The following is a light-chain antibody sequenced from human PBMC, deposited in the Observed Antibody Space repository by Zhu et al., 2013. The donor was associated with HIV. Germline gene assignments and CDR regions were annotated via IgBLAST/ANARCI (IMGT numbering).Light chain of an antibody. CDR1: QNVSSSY. V-gene: IGKV3D-20*02. CDR2: GAS. Sequence: EIVLTQSPGTLSLSPGERATLSCRASQNVSSSYLAWYQQKPGQPPMLLIFGASTRATGIPDRFSGSGSRTDFTLTISSLESEDFAIYYCQHRSSWSLTFGGGTKVEIK. J-gene: IGKJ4*01. CDR3: QHRSSWSLT.